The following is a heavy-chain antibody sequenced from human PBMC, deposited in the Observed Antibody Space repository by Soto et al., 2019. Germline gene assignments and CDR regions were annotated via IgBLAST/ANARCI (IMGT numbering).Heavy chain of an antibody. D-gene: IGHD2-21*02. Sequence: QVQLQESGPGLVKPSETLSLTCTVSGGSISSYYWSWIRQPPGKGLEWIGYIYYSGSTNYNPSLKSRVTISVDTSKNQFSLKLSSVTAADTAVYYCARRRSSDLDYYYYYMDVWGKGTTVTVSS. CDR1: GGSISSYY. CDR2: IYYSGST. J-gene: IGHJ6*03. CDR3: ARRRSSDLDYYYYYMDV. V-gene: IGHV4-59*08.